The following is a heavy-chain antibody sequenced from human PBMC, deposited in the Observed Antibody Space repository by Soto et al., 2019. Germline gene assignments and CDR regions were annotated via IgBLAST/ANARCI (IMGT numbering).Heavy chain of an antibody. CDR2: MNPNSGNT. CDR3: ARAIDRAVDTAMVPNYYYYYMDV. CDR1: GYTFTSYD. J-gene: IGHJ6*03. V-gene: IGHV1-8*01. D-gene: IGHD5-18*01. Sequence: ASVKVSCKASGYTFTSYDINWVRQATGQGLEWMGWMNPNSGNTGYAQKFQGRVTMTRNTSISTAYMELSSLRSEDTAVYYCARAIDRAVDTAMVPNYYYYYMDVWGKGTTVTV.